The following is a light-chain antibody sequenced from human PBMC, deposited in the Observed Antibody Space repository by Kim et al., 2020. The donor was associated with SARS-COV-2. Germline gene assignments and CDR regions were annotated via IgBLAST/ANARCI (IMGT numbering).Light chain of an antibody. J-gene: IGLJ2*01. CDR3: GAWDDSLSAVV. V-gene: IGLV1-47*01. Sequence: QSVLTQPPSASGTPGQRVTISCSGSTSNIGSNSVNWYQQLPVSAPKFLIYRNTKRPSGVPDRFSGSKSGTSASLAISGLRSEDEADYYCGAWDDSLSAVVFGGGTQLTVL. CDR2: RNT. CDR1: TSNIGSNS.